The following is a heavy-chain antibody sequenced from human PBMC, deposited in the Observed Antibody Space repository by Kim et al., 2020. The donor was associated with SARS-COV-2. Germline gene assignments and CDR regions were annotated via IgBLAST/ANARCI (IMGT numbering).Heavy chain of an antibody. CDR1: GGSISTYH. CDR2: MYNSGST. V-gene: IGHV4-59*08. CDR3: ARNFPLNPNFFDY. Sequence: SETLSLTYTVSGGSISTYHWTWIRQPPGKGLEWIASMYNSGSTDYNPSLKSRVTILADTSKNQYSLNLSSVTAADTAVYYCARNFPLNPNFFDYWGQGTLVTVSS. J-gene: IGHJ4*02.